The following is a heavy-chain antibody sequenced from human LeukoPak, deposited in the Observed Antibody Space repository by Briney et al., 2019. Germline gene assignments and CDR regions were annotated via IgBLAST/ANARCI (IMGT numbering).Heavy chain of an antibody. CDR1: GFTFSSYA. V-gene: IGHV3-30*04. CDR2: ISYDGSNK. CDR3: ARVDGGTHY. Sequence: SLRLSCAASGFTFSSYAVHWVPRAPGKGRVGVAVISYDGSNKYYADSVKGRFTISRDNSKNTLYLQMNSLRAEDTAVYYCARVDGGTHYWGQGTLVTVSS. D-gene: IGHD4-23*01. J-gene: IGHJ4*02.